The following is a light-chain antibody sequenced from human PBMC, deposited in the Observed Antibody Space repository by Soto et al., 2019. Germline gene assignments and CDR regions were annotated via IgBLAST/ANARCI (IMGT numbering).Light chain of an antibody. CDR3: SSYTSSSTLV. V-gene: IGLV2-14*01. CDR1: TSDIGAYNY. Sequence: QSVLTQPASVSGSPGQPITISCTGTTSDIGAYNYVSWYQQHAGNAPKLIIYEVSHRPSGVSPRFSGSKSGNTASLTISGLQAEDEADYYCSSYTSSSTLVFGTGTKVTVL. CDR2: EVS. J-gene: IGLJ1*01.